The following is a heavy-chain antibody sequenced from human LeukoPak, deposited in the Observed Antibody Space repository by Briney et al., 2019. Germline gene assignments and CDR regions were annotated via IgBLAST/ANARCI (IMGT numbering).Heavy chain of an antibody. CDR2: IIPIFGTA. CDR1: GGTFSSYA. V-gene: IGHV1-69*01. Sequence: SVKVSCKASGGTFSSYAISWVRQAPGQGLEWMGGIIPIFGTANYAQKFQGRVTITADESTSTAYMELSSLRSEDTAVYYCAVTKYSSNWYDYYYYYGMDVWGKGTTVTVSS. J-gene: IGHJ6*04. D-gene: IGHD6-13*01. CDR3: AVTKYSSNWYDYYYYYGMDV.